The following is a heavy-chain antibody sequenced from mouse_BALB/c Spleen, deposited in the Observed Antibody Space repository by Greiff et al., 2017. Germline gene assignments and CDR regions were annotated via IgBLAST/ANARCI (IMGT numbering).Heavy chain of an antibody. Sequence: VQGVESAAELARPGASVKMSCKASGYTFTSYTMHWVKQRPGQGLEWIGYINPSSGYTEYNQKFKDKTTLTADKSSSTAYMQLSSLTSEDSAVYYCARLGRYYFDYWGQGTTLTVSS. V-gene: IGHV1-4*02. CDR2: INPSSGYT. D-gene: IGHD4-1*01. J-gene: IGHJ2*01. CDR1: GYTFTSYT. CDR3: ARLGRYYFDY.